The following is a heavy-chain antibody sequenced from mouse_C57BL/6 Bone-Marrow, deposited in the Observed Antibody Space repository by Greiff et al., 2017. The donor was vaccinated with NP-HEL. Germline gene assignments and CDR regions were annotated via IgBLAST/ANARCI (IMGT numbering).Heavy chain of an antibody. CDR2: INPSNGGT. V-gene: IGHV1-53*01. J-gene: IGHJ2*01. CDR1: GYTFTSYW. D-gene: IGHD2-3*01. Sequence: QVHVKQPGTELVKPGASVKLSCKASGYTFTSYWMHWVKQRPGQGLEWIGNINPSNGGTNYNEKFKSKATLTVDKSSSTAYMQLSSLTSEDSAVYYCARGKNDGYYLNYWGQGTTLTVSS. CDR3: ARGKNDGYYLNY.